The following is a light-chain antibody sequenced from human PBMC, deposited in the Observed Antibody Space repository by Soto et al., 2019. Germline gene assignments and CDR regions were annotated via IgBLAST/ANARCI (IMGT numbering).Light chain of an antibody. V-gene: IGKV2-30*01. CDR3: MQALQTPLT. CDR1: RSLVYSDGDIY. CDR2: KVS. J-gene: IGKJ4*01. Sequence: EVVMTQSPLSLPVTLGQPASISCRSSRSLVYSDGDIYLSWFQQGPGQSPRRLIYKVSNRDSGVPARFSGSGSGTDFALKISRVEAEDVGVYYCMQALQTPLTFGGGTKVDIK.